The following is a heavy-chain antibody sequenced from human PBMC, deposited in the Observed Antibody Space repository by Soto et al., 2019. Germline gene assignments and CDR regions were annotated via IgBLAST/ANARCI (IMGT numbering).Heavy chain of an antibody. CDR1: GFTFSNAW. V-gene: IGHV3-15*01. CDR3: TAEGSGYYSSYY. CDR2: IKSKTDGGTT. Sequence: GGSLRLSCAASGFTFSNAWMSWVRQAPGKGLEWVVRIKSKTDGGTTDYAAPVKGRFTISRDDSKNTLYLQMNSLKTEDPAVYYCTAEGSGYYSSYYWGQGTLVTVSS. J-gene: IGHJ4*02. D-gene: IGHD3-22*01.